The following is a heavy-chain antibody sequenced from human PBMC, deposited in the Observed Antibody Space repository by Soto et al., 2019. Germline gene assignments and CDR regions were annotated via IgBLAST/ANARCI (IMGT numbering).Heavy chain of an antibody. J-gene: IGHJ6*02. CDR3: ARDSTRLLWFGGTPNYGMDV. Sequence: ASVKVSCKASGYTFTGYAMHWVRQAPGQRLEWMGWINAGNGNTKYSQKFQGRVTITRDTSASTAYMELSSLRSEDTAVYYCARDSTRLLWFGGTPNYGMDVWGQGTTVTVS. CDR2: INAGNGNT. CDR1: GYTFTGYA. V-gene: IGHV1-3*01. D-gene: IGHD3-10*01.